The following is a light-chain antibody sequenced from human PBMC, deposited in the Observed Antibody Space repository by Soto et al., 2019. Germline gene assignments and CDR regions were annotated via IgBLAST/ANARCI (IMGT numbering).Light chain of an antibody. CDR1: QSVSSY. J-gene: IGKJ5*01. Sequence: VFTQSPSTLSLSPGERATLSCRASQSVSSYLAWYQQRPGQAPRLLIYDASSRATGIPARFSGSGSGTDFTLTISSLEPEDFAVYYCQQRTHWPSFGQGTRLEIK. V-gene: IGKV3-11*01. CDR3: QQRTHWPS. CDR2: DAS.